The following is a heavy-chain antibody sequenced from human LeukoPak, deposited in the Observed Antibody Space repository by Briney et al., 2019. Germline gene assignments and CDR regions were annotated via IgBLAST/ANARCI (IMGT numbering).Heavy chain of an antibody. Sequence: SETLSLTCTVSGGSISSSSYYWSWIRQPPRKGLEWIGYIYYSGSTNYNPSLKSRVTISVDTSKNQFSLKLSSVTAADTAVYYCARAKVREMNFDYWGQGTLVTVSS. CDR3: ARAKVREMNFDY. V-gene: IGHV4-61*01. CDR1: GGSISSSSYY. J-gene: IGHJ4*02. CDR2: IYYSGST. D-gene: IGHD3-10*01.